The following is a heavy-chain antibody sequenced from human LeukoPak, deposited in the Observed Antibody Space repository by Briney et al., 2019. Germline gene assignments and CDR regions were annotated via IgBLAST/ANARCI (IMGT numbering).Heavy chain of an antibody. CDR2: ISWNSGSI. CDR3: AKDLGVAGTMGYYFDY. Sequence: GGSLRLSCAASGFTFDDYAMHWVRQAPGKGLEWVSGISWNSGSIGYADSVKGRFTISRDNAKNSLYLQMNSLRAGDTALYYCAKDLGVAGTMGYYFDYWGQGTLVTVSS. V-gene: IGHV3-9*01. D-gene: IGHD6-19*01. J-gene: IGHJ4*02. CDR1: GFTFDDYA.